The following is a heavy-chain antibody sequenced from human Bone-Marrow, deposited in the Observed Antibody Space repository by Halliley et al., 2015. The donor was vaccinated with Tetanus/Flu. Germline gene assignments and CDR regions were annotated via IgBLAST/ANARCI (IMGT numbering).Heavy chain of an antibody. CDR2: IRSSGSTI. CDR3: LTGTFVY. Sequence: KGLEWVSFIRSSGSTISYADSVRGRFTISRDNAKNSLYLQMNSLRDDDTAVYYCLTGTFVYWGQGALVTVSS. J-gene: IGHJ4*02. D-gene: IGHD2-8*02. V-gene: IGHV3-48*02.